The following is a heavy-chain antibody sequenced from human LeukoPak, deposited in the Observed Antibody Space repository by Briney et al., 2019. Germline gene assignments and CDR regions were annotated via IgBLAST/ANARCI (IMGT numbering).Heavy chain of an antibody. CDR2: IIPIFGTA. CDR1: GGTFSSYA. D-gene: IGHD6-19*01. CDR3: ARDQGPIAVAGTDWFDP. Sequence: SVKVSCKASGGTFSSYAISWVRQAPGQGLEWKGGIIPIFGTANYAQKFQGRVTITADESTSTAYMELSSLGSEDTAVYYCARDQGPIAVAGTDWFDPWGQGTLVTVSS. J-gene: IGHJ5*02. V-gene: IGHV1-69*13.